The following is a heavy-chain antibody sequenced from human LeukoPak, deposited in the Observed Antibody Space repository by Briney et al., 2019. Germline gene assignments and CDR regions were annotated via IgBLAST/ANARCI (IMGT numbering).Heavy chain of an antibody. D-gene: IGHD2-21*02. Sequence: GGSLRLSCAGSEFTFSSSAMSWVRQAPGKGLEWVSAISGSGGSTYYADSVKGRFTLSRDNSKNTLYLQMNSLRAEDTAVYYCASANCGGDCYISAHWGQGTLVTVSS. J-gene: IGHJ4*02. CDR1: EFTFSSSA. CDR3: ASANCGGDCYISAH. CDR2: ISGSGGST. V-gene: IGHV3-23*01.